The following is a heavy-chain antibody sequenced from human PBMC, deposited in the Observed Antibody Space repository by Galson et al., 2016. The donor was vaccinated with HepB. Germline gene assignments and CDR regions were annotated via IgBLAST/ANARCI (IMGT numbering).Heavy chain of an antibody. V-gene: IGHV3-11*01. CDR2: NSSGGSTI. CDR1: GFYFSDYY. J-gene: IGHJ4*02. Sequence: SLRLSCAASGFYFSDYYMTWVRQAPVQGLEWVSSNSSGGSTIFYADSVKGRFTISRDDAENSLYLQLTNLRADDTAVYYCARGLTFDYWGQGTLAAVSS. CDR3: ARGLTFDY. D-gene: IGHD3-9*01.